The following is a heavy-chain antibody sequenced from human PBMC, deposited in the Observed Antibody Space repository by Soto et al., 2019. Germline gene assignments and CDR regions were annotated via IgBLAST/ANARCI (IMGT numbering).Heavy chain of an antibody. CDR3: ARRYSSGFDF. Sequence: SETLSLTCAVSGGSISSGGYSWSWIRQPPGKGLEWIGSIYYSGSTYYNPSLNSRVTVSVDTSKNQFSLKVTSVTAADTAVYYCARRYSSGFDFWGQGTLVTVSS. D-gene: IGHD6-19*01. V-gene: IGHV4-30-2*03. CDR2: IYYSGST. CDR1: GGSISSGGYS. J-gene: IGHJ4*02.